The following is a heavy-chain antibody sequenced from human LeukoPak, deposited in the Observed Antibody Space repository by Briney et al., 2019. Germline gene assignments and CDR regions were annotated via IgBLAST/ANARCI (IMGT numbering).Heavy chain of an antibody. J-gene: IGHJ4*02. CDR1: GFTFSSYA. CDR2: ISGSGGST. D-gene: IGHD3-22*01. CDR3: ARGDLYYDSSGYY. Sequence: PGGSLRLSCAASGFTFSSYAMSWVRQAPGKGLEWVSAISGSGGSTYYADSVKGRFTISRDNSKNTLYLQMNSLRAEDTAVYYCARGDLYYDSSGYYWGQGTLVTVSS. V-gene: IGHV3-23*01.